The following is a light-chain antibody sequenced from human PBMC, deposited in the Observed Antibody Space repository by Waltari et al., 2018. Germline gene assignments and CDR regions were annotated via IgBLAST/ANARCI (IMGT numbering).Light chain of an antibody. Sequence: EIVLTQSPGTLSLSPGERATLSCRASQTVTYNFLNWYQQKPGQAPRLLIHGASRRATGIPDRFSGSGSGTDFTLTISRLEPDDFAVYYCQQYDSLVVTFGGGTKVEIK. V-gene: IGKV3-20*01. J-gene: IGKJ4*01. CDR2: GAS. CDR1: QTVTYNF. CDR3: QQYDSLVVT.